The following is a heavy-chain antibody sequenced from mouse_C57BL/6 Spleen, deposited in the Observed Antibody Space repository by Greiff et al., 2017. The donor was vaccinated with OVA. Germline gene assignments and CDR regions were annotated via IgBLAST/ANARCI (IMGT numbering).Heavy chain of an antibody. J-gene: IGHJ1*03. V-gene: IGHV5-16*01. CDR2: INYDGSST. CDR1: GFTFSDYY. Sequence: EVKLVKSAGGLVQPGSSMKLSCTASGFTFSDYYMAWVRQVPEKGLEWVANINYDGSSTYYLDSLKSRFIISRDNAKNILYLQMSSLKSEDTATYYCAREGVYYGSSYGYFDVWGTGTTVTVSS. D-gene: IGHD1-1*01. CDR3: AREGVYYGSSYGYFDV.